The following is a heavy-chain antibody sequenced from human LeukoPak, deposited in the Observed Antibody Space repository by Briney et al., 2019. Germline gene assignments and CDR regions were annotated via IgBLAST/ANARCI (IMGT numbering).Heavy chain of an antibody. CDR2: INTNTGNP. V-gene: IGHV7-4-1*02. D-gene: IGHD2-2*01. J-gene: IGHJ5*02. CDR3: ARGNCSSTSCYYGYNWFDP. Sequence: ASVKVSCKASGYTFTSYAMNWVRQAPGQGLEWMGWINTNTGNPTYAQGFTGRFVFSLDTSVSTAYLQISSLKAEDTAVYYCARGNCSSTSCYYGYNWFDPWGQGTLVTVSS. CDR1: GYTFTSYA.